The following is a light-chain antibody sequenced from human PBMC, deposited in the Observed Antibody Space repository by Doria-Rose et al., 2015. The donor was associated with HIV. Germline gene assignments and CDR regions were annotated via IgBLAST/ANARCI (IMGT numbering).Light chain of an antibody. Sequence: TQSPSFLSASVGVRVTITCRASQGISRYLAWYQQKPGKAPTLLICGASTLQSGVPSRFSGSRSGTEFTLTISSLQPEDFATYYCQQFDSFPRTFGQGTKVELK. CDR1: QGISRY. CDR2: GAS. V-gene: IGKV1-9*01. J-gene: IGKJ1*01. CDR3: QQFDSFPRT.